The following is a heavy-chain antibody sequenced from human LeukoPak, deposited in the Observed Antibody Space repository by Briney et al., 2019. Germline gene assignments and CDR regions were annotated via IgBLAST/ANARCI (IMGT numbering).Heavy chain of an antibody. CDR2: ISSSSSYI. V-gene: IGHV3-21*01. Sequence: GGSLRLSCAASGFTFSSYSMNWVRQAPGKGLEWVSSISSSSSYIYYADSVKGRFTISRDNAKNSLYLQMNSLRAEDTAVYYCAHYDFWSGNDAFDIRGQGTMVTVSS. CDR3: AHYDFWSGNDAFDI. J-gene: IGHJ3*02. D-gene: IGHD3-3*01. CDR1: GFTFSSYS.